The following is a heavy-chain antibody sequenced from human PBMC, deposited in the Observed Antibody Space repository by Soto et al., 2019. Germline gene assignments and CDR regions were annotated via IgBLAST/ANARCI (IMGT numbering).Heavy chain of an antibody. D-gene: IGHD3-10*01. CDR1: GGTFNTYA. J-gene: IGHJ4*02. V-gene: IGHV1-69*19. CDR2: ISPMFGAA. Sequence: QVQLVQSGAEMKKPGSSVKVSCQSSGGTFNTYAVNWVRQAPGQGPEWMGDISPMFGAANYAPKFQGRVTITADESTGTSYMQLCSLTSEDTALYFCAREVQVHTPAFVYWGQGTLVTVSS. CDR3: AREVQVHTPAFVY.